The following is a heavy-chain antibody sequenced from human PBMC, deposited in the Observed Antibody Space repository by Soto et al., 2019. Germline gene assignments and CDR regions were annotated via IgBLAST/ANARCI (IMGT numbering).Heavy chain of an antibody. CDR3: ARSGSGNWNYEGY. J-gene: IGHJ4*02. CDR2: IWYDGSNK. V-gene: IGHV3-33*01. CDR1: GFTFNTYG. Sequence: VQLVESGGGVVQPGRSLRLSCEASGFTFNTYGMHWVRQAPGKGLECVALIWYDGSNKYYADSVKGRFTISRDNSKNTLYLQMNSLRAEDTAVYYCARSGSGNWNYEGYWGQGTLVTVSS. D-gene: IGHD1-7*01.